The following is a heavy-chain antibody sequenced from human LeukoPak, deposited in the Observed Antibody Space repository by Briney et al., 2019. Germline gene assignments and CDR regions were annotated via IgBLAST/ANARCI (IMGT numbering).Heavy chain of an antibody. CDR1: GYTFTGYY. Sequence: ASVKVSCKASGYTFTGYYMHWVRHAPGQGLEWMGWINPNSGGTNYAQKFQGRVTMTRDTSISTAYMELSRLRSDDTAVYYCARDRCTNGVCYDYWGQGTLVTVSS. V-gene: IGHV1-2*02. J-gene: IGHJ4*02. D-gene: IGHD2-8*01. CDR2: INPNSGGT. CDR3: ARDRCTNGVCYDY.